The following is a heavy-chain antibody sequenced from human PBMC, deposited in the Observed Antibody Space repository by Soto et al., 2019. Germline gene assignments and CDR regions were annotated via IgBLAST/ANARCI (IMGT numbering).Heavy chain of an antibody. CDR2: IYYSGST. V-gene: IGHV4-30-4*01. CDR3: ARDRGGSYFGEMPFAI. Sequence: SETLSLTCTVSAGTMSRGDYYGSWIRRPPEKGLEWIGYIYYSGSTYYNPSLKSRVTISVDTSKNQFSLKLSSVTAADTAVYYWARDRGGSYFGEMPFAILGQGTLVT. D-gene: IGHD1-26*01. J-gene: IGHJ3*02. CDR1: AGTMSRGDYY.